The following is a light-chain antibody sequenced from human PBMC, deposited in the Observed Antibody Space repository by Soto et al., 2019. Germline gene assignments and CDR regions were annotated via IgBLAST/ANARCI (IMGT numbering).Light chain of an antibody. CDR3: ATWDDSLNGVV. CDR2: SND. J-gene: IGLJ2*01. CDR1: SSNIGTNT. V-gene: IGLV1-44*01. Sequence: QSVLTQPPSASGTPGQRVSISCSGGSSNIGTNTVNWYQHLPGTAPKLLIFSNDERPSGVPDRFSGSKSGTSASLAISGLQDDDEADYYGATWDDSLNGVVFGGGTQVTVL.